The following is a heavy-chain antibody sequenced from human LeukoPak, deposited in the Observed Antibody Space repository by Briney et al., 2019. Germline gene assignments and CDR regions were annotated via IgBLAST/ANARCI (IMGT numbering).Heavy chain of an antibody. CDR3: AREMGVVTAHGIDV. CDR2: IYYSGST. J-gene: IGHJ6*02. V-gene: IGHV4-39*02. CDR1: GGSISSISSNNYH. D-gene: IGHD4-23*01. Sequence: SETLSLTCIVSGGSISSISSNNYHWGWIRQPPGKGLERIGSIYYSGSTYYNPSLKSRVTISVDTSKNQFSLKLSSVTAADTALYYCAREMGVVTAHGIDVWGQGTTVTVSS.